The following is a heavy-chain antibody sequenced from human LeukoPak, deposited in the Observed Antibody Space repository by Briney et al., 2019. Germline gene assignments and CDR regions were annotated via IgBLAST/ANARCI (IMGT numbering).Heavy chain of an antibody. V-gene: IGHV1-46*01. J-gene: IGHJ6*03. CDR2: INPSGGST. D-gene: IGHD3-10*01. CDR3: AREGAGWGSITMVRGVLYYMDV. CDR1: GYTFTIYY. Sequence: ASVTVSFKASGYTFTIYYMHWVRQAPGQGLEWMGIINPSGGSTSYAQKFQGRVTMTRDTSTSTVYMELSSLRSEDTAVYYCAREGAGWGSITMVRGVLYYMDVWGKGTTVTVSS.